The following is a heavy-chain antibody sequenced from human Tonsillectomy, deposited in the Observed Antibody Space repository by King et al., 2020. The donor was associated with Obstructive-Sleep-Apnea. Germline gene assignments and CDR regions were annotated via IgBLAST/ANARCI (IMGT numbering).Heavy chain of an antibody. CDR1: GYSISSGYY. CDR2: IYHSGST. J-gene: IGHJ4*02. V-gene: IGHV4-38-2*02. Sequence: QLQESGPGLVKPSETLSLTFTVSGYSISSGYYWGWIRQPPGKGLEWIGSIYHSGSTYYNPSLKSRVTISVDTSKNQFSLKLSSVTAADTVVYYCARALRAKADYWGQGTLVTVSS. CDR3: ARALRAKADY.